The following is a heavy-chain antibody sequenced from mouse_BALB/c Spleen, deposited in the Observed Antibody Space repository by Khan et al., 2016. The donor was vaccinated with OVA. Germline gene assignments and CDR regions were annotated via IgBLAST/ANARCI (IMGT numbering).Heavy chain of an antibody. CDR3: ARYDYDFDGAFAY. CDR2: ISYSGST. Sequence: VQLKESGPSLVKPSQTLSLTCSVTGDSITSGYWNWIRKFPGNKLEYMGYISYSGSTYYNPSPKSRLSITRDTSKNQYYLQLNSVTTENTATSYCARYDYDFDGAFAYWGQGTLVTVSA. D-gene: IGHD2-4*01. CDR1: GDSITSGY. J-gene: IGHJ3*01. V-gene: IGHV3-8*02.